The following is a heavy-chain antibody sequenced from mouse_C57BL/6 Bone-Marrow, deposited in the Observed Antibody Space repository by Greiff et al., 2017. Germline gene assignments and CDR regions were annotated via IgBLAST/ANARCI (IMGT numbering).Heavy chain of an antibody. V-gene: IGHV1-63*01. CDR1: GYTFTNYW. CDR2: IYPGGGYT. CDR3: ARSGLRRTEYYFDH. D-gene: IGHD2-4*01. J-gene: IGHJ2*01. Sequence: VQLQQSGAELVRPGTSVKMSCKASGYTFTNYWIGWAKQRPGHGLEWIGDIYPGGGYTNYNEKFKGKATLTADKSSSTAYMQFSSLTSEDSAIYYCARSGLRRTEYYFDHWGQGTTLTVSS.